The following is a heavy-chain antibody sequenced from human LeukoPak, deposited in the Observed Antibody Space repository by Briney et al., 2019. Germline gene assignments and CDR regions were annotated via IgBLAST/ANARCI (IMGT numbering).Heavy chain of an antibody. Sequence: ASVKVSCKASGYTFTSYYMHWVRQAPGQGLEWMGIINPSGGSTSYAQKFQGRVTMTRDMSTSTVYMELSSLRSEDTAVYYCARVLTSVVVIDYWGQGTLVTVSS. J-gene: IGHJ4*02. CDR3: ARVLTSVVVIDY. V-gene: IGHV1-46*01. CDR1: GYTFTSYY. D-gene: IGHD2-15*01. CDR2: INPSGGST.